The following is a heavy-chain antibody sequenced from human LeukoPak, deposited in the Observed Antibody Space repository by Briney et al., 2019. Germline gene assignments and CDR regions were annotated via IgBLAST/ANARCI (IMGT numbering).Heavy chain of an antibody. CDR3: AKDRTGTFDY. V-gene: IGHV3-30*18. CDR2: ISYDGSNK. Sequence: PGGSLRLSCAASGFTFSSYTMHWIRQAPGKGLEWMAVISYDGSNKYYADSVKGRFTISRDNSKNTLYLQMNSLRAEDTAVYYCAKDRTGTFDYWGQGTLVTVSS. J-gene: IGHJ4*02. D-gene: IGHD1-1*01. CDR1: GFTFSSYT.